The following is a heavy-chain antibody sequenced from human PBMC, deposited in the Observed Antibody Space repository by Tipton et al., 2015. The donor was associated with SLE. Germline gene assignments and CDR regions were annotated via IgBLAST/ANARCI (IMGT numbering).Heavy chain of an antibody. J-gene: IGHJ1*01. V-gene: IGHV4-38-2*02. D-gene: IGHD6-19*01. CDR3: ARDGSQWLAAYFHH. CDR1: GFTVSSNY. Sequence: LRLSCAASGFTVSSNYMSWVRQSPGKGLEWIGSIYHTGSTYYNPSLKSRVTISVDTSKNHFSLKLSSVTAADTAVYYCARDGSQWLAAYFHHWGQGTLVTVSS. CDR2: IYHTGST.